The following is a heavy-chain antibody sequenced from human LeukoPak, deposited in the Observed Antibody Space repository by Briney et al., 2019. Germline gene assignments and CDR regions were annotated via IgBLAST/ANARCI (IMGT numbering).Heavy chain of an antibody. CDR2: INPNSGGT. Sequence: ASVTVSCKASGYTFTGYYMHWVRQAPGQGLEWMGWINPNSGGTNYAQKFQGRVTMTRDTSISTAYMELSRLRSDDTAVYYCARARRSYYGKFDYWGQGTLVTVSS. D-gene: IGHD1-26*01. V-gene: IGHV1-2*02. CDR1: GYTFTGYY. CDR3: ARARRSYYGKFDY. J-gene: IGHJ4*02.